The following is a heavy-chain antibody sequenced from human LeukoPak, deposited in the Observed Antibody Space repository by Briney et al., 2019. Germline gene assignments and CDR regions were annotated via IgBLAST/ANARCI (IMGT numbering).Heavy chain of an antibody. CDR1: GGSISSGGYY. Sequence: KTSETLSLTCTVSGGSISSGGYYWSWIRQHPGKGLEWIGYIYYSGSTYYNPSLKSRVTISVDTSKNQFSLKLRCVTAADTAVYYCARVNWDWYFDLWGRGTLVTVPS. D-gene: IGHD7-27*01. CDR2: IYYSGST. CDR3: ARVNWDWYFDL. V-gene: IGHV4-31*03. J-gene: IGHJ2*01.